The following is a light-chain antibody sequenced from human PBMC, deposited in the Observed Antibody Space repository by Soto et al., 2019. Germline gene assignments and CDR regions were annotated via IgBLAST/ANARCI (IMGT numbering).Light chain of an antibody. V-gene: IGKV3-11*01. CDR2: EAS. CDR3: QQRSNWPLT. J-gene: IGKJ4*01. CDR1: QSVSSY. Sequence: EIVLTQSPATLSLSPGERATLSCRASQSVSSYLAWYQQKPGQAPRLLTYEASNRATGIPARFSGSGSGTDFTLTISSLEPEDFAVYYCQQRSNWPLTFGGGTKVDIK.